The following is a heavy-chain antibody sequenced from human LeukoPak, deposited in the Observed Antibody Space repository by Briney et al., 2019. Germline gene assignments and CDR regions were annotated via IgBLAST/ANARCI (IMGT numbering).Heavy chain of an antibody. Sequence: PSQTLSLTCTVSGGSISSGDYYWSWIRQPPGKGLEWIGYIYYSGSTYYNPSLKSRVTISVDTSKNQFSLKLSSETAADTAVYYCARDGTRSPGGWFDPWGQGTLVTVSS. CDR3: ARDGTRSPGGWFDP. D-gene: IGHD1-26*01. J-gene: IGHJ5*02. CDR2: IYYSGST. CDR1: GGSISSGDYY. V-gene: IGHV4-30-4*01.